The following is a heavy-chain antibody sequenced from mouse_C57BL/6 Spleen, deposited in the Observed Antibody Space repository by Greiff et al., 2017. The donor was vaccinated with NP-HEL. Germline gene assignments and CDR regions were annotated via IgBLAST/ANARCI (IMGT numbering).Heavy chain of an antibody. D-gene: IGHD2-1*01. CDR1: GFTFSSYA. V-gene: IGHV5-4*01. CDR3: AREEDGNYVGY. CDR2: ISDGGSYT. J-gene: IGHJ2*01. Sequence: EVKLMESGGGLVKPGGSLKLSCAASGFTFSSYAMSWVRQTPEKRLEWVATISDGGSYTYYPDNVKGRFTISRDNAKNNLYLQMSHLKSEDTAMYYCAREEDGNYVGYWGQGTTLTVSS.